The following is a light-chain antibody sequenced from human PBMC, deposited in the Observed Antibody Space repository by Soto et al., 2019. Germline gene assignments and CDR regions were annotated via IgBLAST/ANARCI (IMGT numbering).Light chain of an antibody. Sequence: DIQMTQSPSTLSGSVGDRVTITCRASQTISSWLAWYQQKPGKAPKLLIYKASTLKSGVPSRFGGSGSGTEFTLTISSLQPDDFATYYCQHYNSYSEAVGQGTKVELK. V-gene: IGKV1-5*03. CDR1: QTISSW. CDR2: KAS. J-gene: IGKJ1*01. CDR3: QHYNSYSEA.